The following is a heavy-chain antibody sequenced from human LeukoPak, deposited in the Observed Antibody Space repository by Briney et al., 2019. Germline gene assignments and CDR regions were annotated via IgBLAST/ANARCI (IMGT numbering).Heavy chain of an antibody. CDR3: ARPNITSYYDSRGYDAFDV. Sequence: GESLKISCKGSGYRFTDYWIAWVRQMPGKGLEWMGIIYPDDSDTRYSPSFQGQVTISADKSVRTAYLQWSSLKASDTAMYYCARPNITSYYDSRGYDAFDVWGQGTMVTVSS. D-gene: IGHD3-22*01. J-gene: IGHJ3*01. CDR1: GYRFTDYW. V-gene: IGHV5-51*01. CDR2: IYPDDSDT.